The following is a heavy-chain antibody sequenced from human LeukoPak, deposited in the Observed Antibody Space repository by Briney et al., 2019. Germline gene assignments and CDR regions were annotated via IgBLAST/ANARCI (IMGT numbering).Heavy chain of an antibody. V-gene: IGHV3-48*04. Sequence: PGGSLRLSCAASGFTFSSYGMHWVRQAPGKGLEWVSYISSSGSTIYYADSVKGRFTISRDNAKNSLPLQMNSLRAEDTAVYYCARDRGGGTYYITWGQGTLVTVSS. CDR1: GFTFSSYG. CDR3: ARDRGGGTYYIT. CDR2: ISSSGSTI. D-gene: IGHD1-26*01. J-gene: IGHJ4*02.